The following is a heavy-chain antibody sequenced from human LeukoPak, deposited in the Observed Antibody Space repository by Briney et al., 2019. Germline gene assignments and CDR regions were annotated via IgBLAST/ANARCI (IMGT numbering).Heavy chain of an antibody. Sequence: GGSLRLSCAASGFTLSNFVMSWVRQTPGKGLKWVSVISGNIEDTNYADSVKGRFTISRDNSKNTLYLLMNSLRAEDTAIYYCAKNNVGLRPAYVDVWGQGTTVTVSS. J-gene: IGHJ6*02. V-gene: IGHV3-23*01. CDR3: AKNNVGLRPAYVDV. CDR2: ISGNIEDT. D-gene: IGHD2-21*01. CDR1: GFTLSNFV.